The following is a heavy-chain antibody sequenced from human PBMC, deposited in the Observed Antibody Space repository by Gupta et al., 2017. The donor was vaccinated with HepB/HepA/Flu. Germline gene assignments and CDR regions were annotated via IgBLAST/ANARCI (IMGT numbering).Heavy chain of an antibody. D-gene: IGHD2-15*01. Sequence: QVTLKESGPVLVKPTETLTLTCTVSGFSLNNVRMGVSWIRQPPGKALEWLAHIFSNDEKSYSTSLKSRLTISKDTSKSQVVLTMTNMDPVDTATDYGARVYIVGYGMDVWGQGTTVTVSS. CDR2: IFSNDEK. CDR1: GFSLNNVRMG. CDR3: ARVYIVGYGMDV. V-gene: IGHV2-26*01. J-gene: IGHJ6*02.